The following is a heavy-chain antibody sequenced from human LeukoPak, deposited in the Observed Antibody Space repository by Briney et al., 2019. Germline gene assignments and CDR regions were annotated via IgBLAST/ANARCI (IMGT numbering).Heavy chain of an antibody. CDR1: GGSISSGGYY. Sequence: SETLSLTCTVSGGSISSGGYYWSWIRQPPGKGLEWIGYIYHSWSTYYNPSLKSRVTISVDRSKNQFSLKLSSVTAADTAVYYCARDRDWNYVDYWGQGTLVTVSS. CDR2: IYHSWST. CDR3: ARDRDWNYVDY. V-gene: IGHV4-30-2*01. D-gene: IGHD2-21*02. J-gene: IGHJ4*02.